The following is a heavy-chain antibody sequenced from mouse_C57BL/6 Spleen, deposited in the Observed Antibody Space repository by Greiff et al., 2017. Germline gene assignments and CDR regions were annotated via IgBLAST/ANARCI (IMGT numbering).Heavy chain of an antibody. V-gene: IGHV1-52*01. D-gene: IGHD2-2*01. J-gene: IGHJ2*01. CDR1: GYTFTSYW. CDR2: IDPSDSET. Sequence: VQLQQPGAELVRPGSSVKLSCKASGYTFTSYWMHWVKQRPIQGLEWIGNIDPSDSETNYNQKFKDKATLTVDKSSSTAYMQLSSLTSEDSAVYYCASGWLRYFDDWGQGPTLTVSS. CDR3: ASGWLRYFDD.